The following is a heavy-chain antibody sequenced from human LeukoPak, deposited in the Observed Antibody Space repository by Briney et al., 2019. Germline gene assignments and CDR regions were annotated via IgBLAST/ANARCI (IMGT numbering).Heavy chain of an antibody. Sequence: PSETLSLTCAVSGGSISSGGYSWSWIRQPPGKGLEWIGYIYHSGSTYYNPSLKSRVTISVDRSKNQFSLKLSSVTAAGTAVYYCARARSDYVIFDPWGQGTLVTVSS. CDR3: ARARSDYVIFDP. CDR1: GGSISSGGYS. CDR2: IYHSGST. V-gene: IGHV4-30-2*01. D-gene: IGHD5-12*01. J-gene: IGHJ5*02.